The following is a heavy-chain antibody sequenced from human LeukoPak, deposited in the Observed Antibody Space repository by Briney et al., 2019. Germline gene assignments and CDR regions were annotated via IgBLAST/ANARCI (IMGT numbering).Heavy chain of an antibody. CDR1: GGSISSSSYY. Sequence: SETLCLTCTVSGGSISSSSYYWGWIRQPPGKGREWIGSIFYSGSTYYNPSLKSRVTISVDPSKTQFSLKLSSVTAADTAVYYCARVGGVVAAISGTVWFDPWGQGTLVTVSS. CDR3: ARVGGVVAAISGTVWFDP. J-gene: IGHJ5*02. D-gene: IGHD2-15*01. CDR2: IFYSGST. V-gene: IGHV4-39*01.